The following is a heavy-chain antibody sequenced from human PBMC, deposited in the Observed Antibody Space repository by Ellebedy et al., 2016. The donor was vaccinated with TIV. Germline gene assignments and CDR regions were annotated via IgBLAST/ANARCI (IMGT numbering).Heavy chain of an antibody. Sequence: GESLKISCQASGYSFPSHWIGWVRHMPEKGLEWVGIIYPGESHARYSPSFQGQVTISADKSITTAYLQWRNLKASDSGIYYCAKQGEGYWGQGTLVTVSS. CDR1: GYSFPSHW. V-gene: IGHV5-51*01. D-gene: IGHD3-16*01. CDR3: AKQGEGY. J-gene: IGHJ4*02. CDR2: IYPGESHA.